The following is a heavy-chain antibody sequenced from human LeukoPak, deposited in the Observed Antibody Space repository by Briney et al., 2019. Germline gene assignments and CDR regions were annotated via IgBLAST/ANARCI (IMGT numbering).Heavy chain of an antibody. J-gene: IGHJ4*02. Sequence: PSETLSLTCAVYGGSFSGYCWSWIRQPPGKGLEWIGEINHSGSTNYNPSLKSRVTISVDTSKNQFSLKLSSVTAADTAVYYCARWVVRSSSFYYFDYWGQGTLVTVSS. V-gene: IGHV4-34*01. CDR2: INHSGST. CDR1: GGSFSGYC. D-gene: IGHD6-13*01. CDR3: ARWVVRSSSFYYFDY.